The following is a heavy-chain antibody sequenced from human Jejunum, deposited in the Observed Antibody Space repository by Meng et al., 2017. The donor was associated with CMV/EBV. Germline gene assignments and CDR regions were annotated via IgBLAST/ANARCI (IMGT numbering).Heavy chain of an antibody. V-gene: IGHV3-30*04. CDR3: ARVSRDSSGWLFDY. CDR2: ISYDGSNK. D-gene: IGHD6-19*01. CDR1: GFTFSSYA. Sequence: AYGFTFSSYAMHWVRQAPGKGLEWVAVISYDGSNKYYADSVKGRFTISRDNSKNTLYLQMNSLRAEDTAVYYCARVSRDSSGWLFDYWGQGTLVTVSS. J-gene: IGHJ4*02.